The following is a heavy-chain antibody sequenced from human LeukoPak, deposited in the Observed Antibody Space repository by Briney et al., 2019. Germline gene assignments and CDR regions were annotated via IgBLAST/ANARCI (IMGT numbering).Heavy chain of an antibody. V-gene: IGHV4-30-4*08. D-gene: IGHD6-19*01. CDR2: IYYSGST. CDR3: ARDRAGTVDY. Sequence: PSETLSLTCAVYGGSFSGYYWSWIRQPPGKGLEWIGYIYYSGSTYYNPSLKSRVTISVDTSKNQFSLKLSSVTAADTAVYYCARDRAGTVDYWGQGTLVTVSS. J-gene: IGHJ4*02. CDR1: GGSFSGYY.